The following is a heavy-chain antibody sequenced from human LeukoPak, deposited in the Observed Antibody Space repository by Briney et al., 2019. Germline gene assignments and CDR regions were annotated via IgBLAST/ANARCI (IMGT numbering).Heavy chain of an antibody. J-gene: IGHJ3*02. CDR3: AKDRTRITMIVVVITHDAFDI. V-gene: IGHV3-23*01. CDR2: ISGSGGST. CDR1: GFTFSSYA. Sequence: GGSLRLSCAASGFTFSSYAMSWVRQAPGKGLEWVSAISGSGGSTYYADSVKGRFTISRGNSKNTLYLQMNSLRAEDTAVYYCAKDRTRITMIVVVITHDAFDIWGQGTMVTVSS. D-gene: IGHD3-22*01.